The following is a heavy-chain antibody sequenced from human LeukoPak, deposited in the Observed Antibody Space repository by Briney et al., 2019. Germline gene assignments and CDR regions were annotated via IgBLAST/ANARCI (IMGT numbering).Heavy chain of an antibody. CDR1: GFAFDEHG. V-gene: IGHV3-20*04. D-gene: IGHD2-2*01. CDR3: ARAPITSPFYFDY. J-gene: IGHJ4*02. CDR2: INWSGKST. Sequence: GGSQRLSCTASGFAFDEHGMTWVRQVPGKGLEWVSGINWSGKSTSYGDPVRGRFTISRDNAKNSLSLQMDSLRAEDTALYYCARAPITSPFYFDYWGQGTLVTVSS.